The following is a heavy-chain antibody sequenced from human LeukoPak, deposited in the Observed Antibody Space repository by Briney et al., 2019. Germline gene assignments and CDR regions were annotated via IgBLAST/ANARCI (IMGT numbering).Heavy chain of an antibody. J-gene: IGHJ4*02. CDR1: GYTFTSYY. Sequence: ASVKVSCKASGYTFTSYYMHWVRRAPGQGLEWMGWISAYNGNTNYAQKFQGRVTMTEDTSTDTAYMELSSLRSEDTAVYYCATARWLQLPYLDYWGQGTLVTVSS. CDR2: ISAYNGNT. D-gene: IGHD5-24*01. V-gene: IGHV1-18*04. CDR3: ATARWLQLPYLDY.